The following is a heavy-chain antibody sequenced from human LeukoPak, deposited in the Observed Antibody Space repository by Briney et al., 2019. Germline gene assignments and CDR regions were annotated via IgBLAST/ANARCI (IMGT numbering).Heavy chain of an antibody. Sequence: TSETLSLTCTVSGGSISSSSYYWGWVRQAPGKGLEWVSAISSSGSTIYYADSVKGRFTISRDNAKNSLYLQMVSLRAEDTAVYYCARDRCDGDCRDWDYWGQGTLVTVSS. D-gene: IGHD2-21*02. CDR3: ARDRCDGDCRDWDY. J-gene: IGHJ4*02. V-gene: IGHV3-48*04. CDR2: ISSSGSTI. CDR1: GGSISSSSYY.